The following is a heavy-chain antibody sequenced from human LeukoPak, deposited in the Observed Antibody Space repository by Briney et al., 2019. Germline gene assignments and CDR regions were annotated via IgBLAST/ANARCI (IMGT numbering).Heavy chain of an antibody. CDR1: GFTFSSYS. Sequence: GGSLRLSCAASGFTFSSYSMNWVRQAPGKGLEWVANIKQDGSEKYYVDSGKGRFTISRDNAKNSPYLQMNSLRAEDTAVYYCARQYYGYWSGFDYWGQGTLVTVSS. CDR3: ARQYYGYWSGFDY. CDR2: IKQDGSEK. V-gene: IGHV3-7*03. D-gene: IGHD3-3*01. J-gene: IGHJ4*02.